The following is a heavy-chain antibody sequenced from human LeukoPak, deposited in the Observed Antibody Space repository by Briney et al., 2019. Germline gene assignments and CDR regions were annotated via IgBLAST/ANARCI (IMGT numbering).Heavy chain of an antibody. CDR1: GFTVSSNY. CDR2: IYSDDTT. J-gene: IGHJ4*02. Sequence: GGSLRLPCAASGFTVSSNYMSWVRQAPGKGLEWVSVIYSDDTTYYADSVKGRFTISRNNSKNTLYLQMNSLGAEDTAVYYCARDTTDGGFFDQWGQGTVVTVSS. V-gene: IGHV3-53*01. D-gene: IGHD4-17*01. CDR3: ARDTTDGGFFDQ.